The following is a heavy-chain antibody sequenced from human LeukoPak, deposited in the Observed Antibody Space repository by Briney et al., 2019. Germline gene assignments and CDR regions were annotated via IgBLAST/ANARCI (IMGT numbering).Heavy chain of an antibody. CDR2: IYPCDSDT. CDR1: GYTFGNYW. V-gene: IGHV5-51*01. D-gene: IGHD5-24*01. CDR3: ARLSDGYNDY. J-gene: IGHJ4*02. Sequence: GESLKISFQGSGYTFGNYWIAWLRQMPGKGLEPRGIIYPCDSDTRYSPSFQGQVTFSADKSISTAYLQWSSLKASDTDMYYCARLSDGYNDYWGQGTLVTVSS.